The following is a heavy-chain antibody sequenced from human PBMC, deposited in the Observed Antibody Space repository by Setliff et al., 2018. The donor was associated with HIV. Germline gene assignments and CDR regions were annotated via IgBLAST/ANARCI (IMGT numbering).Heavy chain of an antibody. CDR3: ASGSGSHYNSGDWYFDR. V-gene: IGHV4-59*06. CDR1: GGSISSYY. D-gene: IGHD3-10*01. CDR2: IYYSGST. Sequence: PSETLSLTCTVSGGSISSYYWSWIRQHPGKGLEWIGYIYYSGSTYFNPSLKSRVAISVATSENQFSLILNSVTAADTAVYYCASGSGSHYNSGDWYFDRWGRGTLVTVSS. J-gene: IGHJ2*01.